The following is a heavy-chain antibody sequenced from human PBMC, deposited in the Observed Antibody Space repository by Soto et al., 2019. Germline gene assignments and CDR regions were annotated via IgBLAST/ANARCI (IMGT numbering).Heavy chain of an antibody. Sequence: QVQLVQSGAEVKKPGASVKVSCKASGYTFSNYYIHWVRQAPGQGLEWMGIIDPSGGSTSYAQKFQGRVTMTRVTSTCTVYMELSSLRSEDTAVYYCARITATESVSDYWGQGTLVTVSS. J-gene: IGHJ4*02. CDR3: ARITATESVSDY. D-gene: IGHD6-25*01. CDR1: GYTFSNYY. CDR2: IDPSGGST. V-gene: IGHV1-46*01.